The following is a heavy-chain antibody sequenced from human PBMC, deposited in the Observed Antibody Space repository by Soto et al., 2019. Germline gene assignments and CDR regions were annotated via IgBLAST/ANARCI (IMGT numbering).Heavy chain of an antibody. CDR3: ARDNSLDFGVPHFDY. CDR1: GGSISSGGYY. J-gene: IGHJ4*02. V-gene: IGHV4-31*03. Sequence: QVQLQESGPGLVKPSQTLSLTCTVSGGSISSGGYYWSWIRQHPGKGLEWIGYIYYSGSTYYNPSLKSRFTISVDTSKNQSSLKLSSVTAADTAVYYCARDNSLDFGVPHFDYWGQGTLVTVTS. D-gene: IGHD3-3*01. CDR2: IYYSGST.